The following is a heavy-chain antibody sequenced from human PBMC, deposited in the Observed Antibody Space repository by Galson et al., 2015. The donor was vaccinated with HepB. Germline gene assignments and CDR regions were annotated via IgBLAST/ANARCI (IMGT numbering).Heavy chain of an antibody. D-gene: IGHD6-13*01. V-gene: IGHV3-33*01. CDR3: ARGRGGSWYAGPGATFDY. Sequence: SLRLSCAASGFTFSSYGMHWVRQAPGKGLEWVAVIWYDGSNKYYADSVKGRFTISRDNSKNTLYLQMNSLRAEDTAVYYCARGRGGSWYAGPGATFDYWGQGTLVTVSS. CDR1: GFTFSSYG. CDR2: IWYDGSNK. J-gene: IGHJ4*02.